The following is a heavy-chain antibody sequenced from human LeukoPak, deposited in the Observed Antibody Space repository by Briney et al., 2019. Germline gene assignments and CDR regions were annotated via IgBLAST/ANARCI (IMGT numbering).Heavy chain of an antibody. D-gene: IGHD1-26*01. CDR3: ARERGGVWSGSYQWVFDY. J-gene: IGHJ4*02. CDR2: ISYDGSNK. CDR1: GFTFSSYA. V-gene: IGHV3-30*04. Sequence: SGGSLRLSYAASGFTFSSYAMHWVRQAPGKGLEWVAVISYDGSNKYYADSVKGRFTISRDNSKNTLYLQMNSLRAEDTAVYYCARERGGVWSGSYQWVFDYWGQGTLVTVSS.